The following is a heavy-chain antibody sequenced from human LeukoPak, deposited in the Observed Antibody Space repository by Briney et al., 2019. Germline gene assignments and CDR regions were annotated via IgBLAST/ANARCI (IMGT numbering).Heavy chain of an antibody. D-gene: IGHD6-6*01. J-gene: IGHJ5*02. Sequence: ASVKVSCKASGYTFTGYDMHWVRQAPGQGLEWMGWINPNSGGTNYAQKFQGRVTMTRDTSISTAYMELSRLRSDDTAVYYCARGVAARVCWFDPWGQGALVTVSS. CDR1: GYTFTGYD. CDR3: ARGVAARVCWFDP. V-gene: IGHV1-2*02. CDR2: INPNSGGT.